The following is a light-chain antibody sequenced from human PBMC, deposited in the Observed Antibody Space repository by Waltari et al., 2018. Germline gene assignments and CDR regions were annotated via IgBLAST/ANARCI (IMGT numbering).Light chain of an antibody. J-gene: IGLJ1*01. Sequence: QSVLTQPPSASGTPGQRVTISCSGTRSTLGRHYLNWYQQLPGTAPKLLIYSNNQRPSGVPDRFSGSKSGTSASLDISGLQAEDEADYYCAAWDDSLNGRSVFGSGTKVTVL. CDR3: AAWDDSLNGRSV. CDR2: SNN. V-gene: IGLV1-44*01. CDR1: RSTLGRHY.